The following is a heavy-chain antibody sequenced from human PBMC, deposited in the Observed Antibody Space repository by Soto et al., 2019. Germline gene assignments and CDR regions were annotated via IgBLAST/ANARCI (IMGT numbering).Heavy chain of an antibody. CDR3: PRDGGIAAAGPYDPYHYYGMDV. D-gene: IGHD6-13*01. CDR2: IYHSGSS. CDR1: SGSISSSNW. Sequence: SETLSLTCAVSSGSISSSNWWGWVCPPPGKRLERIGEIYHSGSSNYNPSLKSRVTISVDKSKSHFSLTLSSVTAADTAVYYCPRDGGIAAAGPYDPYHYYGMDVCGQGTTVTVSS. J-gene: IGHJ6*02. V-gene: IGHV4-4*02.